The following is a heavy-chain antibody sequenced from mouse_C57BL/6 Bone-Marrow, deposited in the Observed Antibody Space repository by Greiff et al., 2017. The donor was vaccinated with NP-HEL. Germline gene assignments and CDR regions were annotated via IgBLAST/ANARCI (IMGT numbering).Heavy chain of an antibody. Sequence: QVQLQQSGAELARPGASVKLSCKASGYTFTSDGISWVQQRPGQGLEWIGEIYPRSGNTYYNEKFKGKATLTAAKSSSTAYRELRSMTSEDSAVYFCARTGTHFFDFWGRGTTLTVSS. CDR1: GYTFTSDG. J-gene: IGHJ2*01. CDR2: IYPRSGNT. V-gene: IGHV1-81*01. CDR3: ARTGTHFFDF. D-gene: IGHD4-1*01.